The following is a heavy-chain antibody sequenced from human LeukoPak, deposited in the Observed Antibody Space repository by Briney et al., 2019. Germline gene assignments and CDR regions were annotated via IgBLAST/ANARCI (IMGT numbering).Heavy chain of an antibody. V-gene: IGHV1-2*02. CDR1: GYTFTFYN. CDR3: AREEEGFDY. Sequence: ASVKVSCKASGYTFTFYNMNWARQAPGQGLEWMGWINPNSGGTIYAQNFQGRVSMTRDTSISTVYMEITRLRSDDTAVYFCAREEEGFDYWGQGTLVTVSS. CDR2: INPNSGGT. J-gene: IGHJ4*02.